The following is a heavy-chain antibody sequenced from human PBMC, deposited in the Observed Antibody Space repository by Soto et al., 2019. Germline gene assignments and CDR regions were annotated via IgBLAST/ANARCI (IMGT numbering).Heavy chain of an antibody. J-gene: IGHJ4*02. CDR1: GFTFTSYA. V-gene: IGHV1-3*01. CDR2: MNAGNGNR. Sequence: QVQLGQSGAEVKKPGASEKVSCKASGFTFTSYAMHWVRQAPGQRLEWMGWMNAGNGNRKSSQKFQGRVPVTRDTSASTAYMELSSLRPEDTAVYYSARNSPPSDYWGQGTLVTVSS. CDR3: ARNSPPSDY.